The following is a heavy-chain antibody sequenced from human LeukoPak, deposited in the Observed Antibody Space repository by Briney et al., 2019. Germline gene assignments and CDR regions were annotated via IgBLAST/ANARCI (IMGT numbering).Heavy chain of an antibody. CDR3: ARGRWRGLLWFGELLEQNYFDY. D-gene: IGHD3-10*01. Sequence: SETLSLTCTVSGGSISSSSYYWSWIRQPPGKGLEWIGEINHSGSTNYNPSLKSRVTISVDTSKNQFSLKLSSVTAADTAVYYCARGRWRGLLWFGELLEQNYFDYWGQGTLVTVSS. V-gene: IGHV4-39*07. CDR1: GGSISSSSYY. CDR2: INHSGST. J-gene: IGHJ4*02.